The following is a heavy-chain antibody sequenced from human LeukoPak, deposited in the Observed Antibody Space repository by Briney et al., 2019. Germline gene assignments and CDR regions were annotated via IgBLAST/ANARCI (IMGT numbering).Heavy chain of an antibody. D-gene: IGHD4-17*01. J-gene: IGHJ4*02. Sequence: SEALSLTCTVSGGSISSFYWSWIRQPPGKGLEWIGYIYYTGSTNYNPSLKSRLTISVDVSKNQFSLKLSSVTATDTAVYYCASLSTVTQGYFDSWGQGTLVTVSS. V-gene: IGHV4-59*08. CDR3: ASLSTVTQGYFDS. CDR1: GGSISSFY. CDR2: IYYTGST.